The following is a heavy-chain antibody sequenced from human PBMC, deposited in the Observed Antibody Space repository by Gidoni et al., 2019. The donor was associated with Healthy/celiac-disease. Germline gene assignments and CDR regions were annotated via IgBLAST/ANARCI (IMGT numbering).Heavy chain of an antibody. CDR2: ISYDGSNK. CDR3: AKSVDY. Sequence: GKGLEWVAVISYDGSNKYYADSVKGRFTISRDNSKNTLYLQMNSLRAEDTAVYYCAKSVDYWGQGTLVTVSS. J-gene: IGHJ4*02. V-gene: IGHV3-30*18.